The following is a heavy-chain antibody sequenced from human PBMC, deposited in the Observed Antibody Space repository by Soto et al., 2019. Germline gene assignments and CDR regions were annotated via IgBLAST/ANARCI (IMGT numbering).Heavy chain of an antibody. CDR2: IYHSGST. V-gene: IGHV4-30-2*01. CDR3: ARGRLFLDYDILTPLNYYYGMDV. CDR1: GGYISSGGYS. Sequence: SETLSLTCAVSGGYISSGGYSWSWIRQPPGKGLEWIGYIYHSGSTYYNPSLKSRVTISVDRSKNQFSLKLSSVTAADTAVYYCARGRLFLDYDILTPLNYYYGMDVWGQGTTVTVSS. J-gene: IGHJ6*02. D-gene: IGHD3-9*01.